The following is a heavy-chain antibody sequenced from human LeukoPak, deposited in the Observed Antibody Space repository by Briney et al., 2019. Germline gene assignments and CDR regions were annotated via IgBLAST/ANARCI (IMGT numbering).Heavy chain of an antibody. D-gene: IGHD6-13*01. Sequence: PSQTLSLTCTVSGVSISSGHYYWSWIRQPPGKGLQWIGEIYHSGSTNYNPSLKSPVTISVDKSKNQFSLKLNSVTAADTAVYFCARLGLYSSSWDNDYWGQGTLVTVSS. CDR3: ARLGLYSSSWDNDY. CDR2: IYHSGST. CDR1: GVSISSGHYY. V-gene: IGHV4-30-2*01. J-gene: IGHJ4*02.